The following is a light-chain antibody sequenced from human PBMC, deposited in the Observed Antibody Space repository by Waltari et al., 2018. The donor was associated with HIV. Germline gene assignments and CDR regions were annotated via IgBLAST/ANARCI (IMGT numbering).Light chain of an antibody. CDR3: YSTDTTGYQRV. CDR1: ALPRRN. V-gene: IGLV3-10*01. CDR2: DDN. Sequence: SYELTQPPSVPVSAGQTATITCSGDALPRRNAYWYRQKSGQAPVLVIYDDNKRPSGIPERFSGSTSGTMATLTVSRAQVEDEADYYCYSTDTTGYQRVFGGGTKLTVL. J-gene: IGLJ3*02.